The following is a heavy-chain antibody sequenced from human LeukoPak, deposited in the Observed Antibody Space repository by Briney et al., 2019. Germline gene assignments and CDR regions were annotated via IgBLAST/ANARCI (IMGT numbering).Heavy chain of an antibody. V-gene: IGHV1-3*01. CDR2: INAGNGNT. Sequence: ASVKVSCKASGGTFSSYAISWVRQAPGQRLEWMGWINAGNGNTKYSQKFQGRVTITRDTSASTAYMELSSLRSEDTAVYYCALSKSWDFQHWGQGTLVTVSS. CDR1: GGTFSSYA. CDR3: ALSKSWDFQH. J-gene: IGHJ1*01. D-gene: IGHD2-2*01.